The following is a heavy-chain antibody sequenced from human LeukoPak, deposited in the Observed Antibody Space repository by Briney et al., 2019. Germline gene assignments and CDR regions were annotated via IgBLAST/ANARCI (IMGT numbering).Heavy chain of an antibody. V-gene: IGHV3-30*03. CDR2: ISYDGSNK. CDR1: GFTFSSYE. Sequence: GGSLRLSCAASGFTFSSYEIHWVRQAPGKGLEWMAVISYDGSNKYYADSVKGRFTISRDNAKNSLYLQMNSLRAEDTAVYYCARDGNYGSGTYRSSTPNYFDYWGQGTVVTVSS. CDR3: ARDGNYGSGTYRSSTPNYFDY. D-gene: IGHD3-10*01. J-gene: IGHJ4*02.